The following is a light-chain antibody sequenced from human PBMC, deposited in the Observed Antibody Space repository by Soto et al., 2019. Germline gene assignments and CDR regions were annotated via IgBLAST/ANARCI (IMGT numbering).Light chain of an antibody. CDR2: EVT. V-gene: IGLV2-14*01. CDR3: SSYTNINTRACV. Sequence: QSALTQPASESGSPGQSITISCTGTSGDIGSYNRVSWYQQHPGKAPKLIIYEVTDRPSGVSNRFSGSKSGNTASLTISGLQAEDEADYYCSSYTNINTRACVFGTGTKVTVL. CDR1: SGDIGSYNR. J-gene: IGLJ1*01.